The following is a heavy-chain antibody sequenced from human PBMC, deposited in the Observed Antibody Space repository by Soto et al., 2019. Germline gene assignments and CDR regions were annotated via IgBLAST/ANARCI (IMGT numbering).Heavy chain of an antibody. J-gene: IGHJ6*02. Sequence: EVQLVESGGGLVQPGGSLRLSCEASGFTFRNYDMHWVRHGTGKGLEWVSGISAAGDPDYADSVEGRFTISRENAQNSFFLQMNSLRVGDTAVYYGARTDRDFYGLDVWGQGTTVIVSS. CDR2: ISAAGDP. CDR1: GFTFRNYD. CDR3: ARTDRDFYGLDV. V-gene: IGHV3-13*05.